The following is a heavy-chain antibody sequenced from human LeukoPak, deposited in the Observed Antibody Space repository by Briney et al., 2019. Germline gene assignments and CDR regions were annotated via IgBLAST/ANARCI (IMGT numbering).Heavy chain of an antibody. Sequence: PGGSLRLSCAASRFTFSSYWMSWVRQAPGKGLEWVAIISSDGNNKFYTDSVKGRFTLSRDNSKNTLYLQMNSLRTEDTAMYYCARVDSIAAADSTRSPAFDIWGQGTMVTVFS. J-gene: IGHJ3*02. D-gene: IGHD6-25*01. CDR2: ISSDGNNK. CDR1: RFTFSSYW. CDR3: ARVDSIAAADSTRSPAFDI. V-gene: IGHV3-30-3*01.